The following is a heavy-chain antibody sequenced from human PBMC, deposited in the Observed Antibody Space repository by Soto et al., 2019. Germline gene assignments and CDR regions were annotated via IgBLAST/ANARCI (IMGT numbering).Heavy chain of an antibody. CDR1: GFSLSTSGMC. CDR2: IDWDDDK. D-gene: IGHD6-13*01. V-gene: IGHV2-70*01. CDR3: ARIRGSSCHEHFDY. Sequence: SGPTLVNPTRPLTLPCPFSGFSLSTSGMCVSWIRQPPGKALEWLALIDWDDDKYYSTSLKTRLTISKDTSKNQVVLTMTNMDPVDTATYYCARIRGSSCHEHFDYWGQGTLVTVSS. J-gene: IGHJ4*02.